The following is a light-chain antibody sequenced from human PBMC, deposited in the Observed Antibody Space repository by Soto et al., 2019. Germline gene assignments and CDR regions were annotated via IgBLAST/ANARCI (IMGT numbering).Light chain of an antibody. CDR1: QSVTSAY. V-gene: IGKV3-20*01. CDR3: QQYGSSNPLHT. J-gene: IGKJ2*01. CDR2: GAS. Sequence: EIVLTQSPGTLSLSPGDRATLSCRASQSVTSAYLAWYQQKPGQAPRLLIYGASSMATGIPDRFSGSGSGTDLTLTISRLEPEDFAVYYCQQYGSSNPLHTFGQGTKLEIK.